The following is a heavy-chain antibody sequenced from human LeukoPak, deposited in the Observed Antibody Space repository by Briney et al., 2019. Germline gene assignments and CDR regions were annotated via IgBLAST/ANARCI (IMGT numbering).Heavy chain of an antibody. D-gene: IGHD3-16*01. CDR2: ISSSGSTI. J-gene: IGHJ4*02. Sequence: PGGSLRLSCAASGFTFSSYAMSWVRQAPGKGLEWVSAISSSGSTIYYGDSVQGRFTISRDNAKNSLYLQMNSLRAEDTAVYYCARIDDYVWSRRFDYWGQGTLVTVSS. CDR1: GFTFSSYA. CDR3: ARIDDYVWSRRFDY. V-gene: IGHV3-48*03.